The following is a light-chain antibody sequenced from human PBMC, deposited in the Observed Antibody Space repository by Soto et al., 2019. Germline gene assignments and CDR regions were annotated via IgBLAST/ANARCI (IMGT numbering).Light chain of an antibody. CDR1: QSISSY. Sequence: DIQMTQSSSSLSASVGDRVTITCRASQSISSYLNWYQQKPGKAPKLLIYAASNLQTGVPSRFSGSGSGTDFTLTISSLQPEDFATYYCQQSYSTLTWTFGQGTKVEIK. CDR3: QQSYSTLTWT. V-gene: IGKV1-39*01. CDR2: AAS. J-gene: IGKJ1*01.